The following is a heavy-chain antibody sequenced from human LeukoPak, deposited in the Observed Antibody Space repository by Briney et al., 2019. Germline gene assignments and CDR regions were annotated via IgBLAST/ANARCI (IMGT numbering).Heavy chain of an antibody. CDR2: IYYSGST. Sequence: SETLSLTCTVSGGTISTYYWSWIRQPPGKGLEWIGYIYYSGSTNYNPSPKSRGTISVDTSKNQSSLKLSSVTAADTAVYYCARVYGYDSSVYYQIGWFDPWGQGTLVTVSS. D-gene: IGHD3-22*01. V-gene: IGHV4-59*01. J-gene: IGHJ5*02. CDR3: ARVYGYDSSVYYQIGWFDP. CDR1: GGTISTYY.